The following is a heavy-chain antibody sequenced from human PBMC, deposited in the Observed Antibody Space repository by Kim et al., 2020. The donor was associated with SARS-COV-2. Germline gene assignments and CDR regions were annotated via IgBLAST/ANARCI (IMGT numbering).Heavy chain of an antibody. CDR3: TTLGGALRFDP. D-gene: IGHD3-10*01. J-gene: IGHJ5*02. Sequence: EYAATVKGRFTIPREDSKNTLYLQMNSLKTEDTAVYYCTTLGGALRFDPWGQGTLVTVSS. V-gene: IGHV3-15*01.